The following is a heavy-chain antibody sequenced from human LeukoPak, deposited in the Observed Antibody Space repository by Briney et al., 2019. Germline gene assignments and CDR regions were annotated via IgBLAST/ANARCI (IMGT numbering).Heavy chain of an antibody. J-gene: IGHJ6*02. D-gene: IGHD1-1*01. CDR3: ARICPPSSGHFYGTDV. CDR2: IDWDDNK. CDR1: ELSLSPRAFF. V-gene: IGHV2-70*11. Sequence: SGPALVKPTQTLTLPCTFSELSLSPRAFFVSWIRHPPGKALEWLARIDWDDNKYYSASLKTRPTISKDTSKNQVVLRLTNMGPVDTATYYCARICPPSSGHFYGTDVWGQGTAVTVSS.